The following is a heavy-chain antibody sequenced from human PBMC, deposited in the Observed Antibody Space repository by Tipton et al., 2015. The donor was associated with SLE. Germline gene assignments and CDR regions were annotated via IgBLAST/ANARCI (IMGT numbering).Heavy chain of an antibody. CDR2: ISYDGSNK. CDR3: AKGITIFGG. V-gene: IGHV3-30*04. CDR1: GFTFSSYA. J-gene: IGHJ4*02. D-gene: IGHD3-3*01. Sequence: SLRLSCAASGFTFSSYAMHWVRQAPGKGLEWVAVISYDGSNKYYADSVKGRFTISRDNSKNTLYLQMNSLRAEDTAVYYCAKGITIFGGWGQGTLVTVSS.